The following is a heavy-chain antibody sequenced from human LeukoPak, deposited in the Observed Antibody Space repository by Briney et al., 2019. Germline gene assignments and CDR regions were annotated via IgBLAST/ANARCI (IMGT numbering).Heavy chain of an antibody. V-gene: IGHV4-59*01. D-gene: IGHD6-13*01. CDR3: ARGRGDSSSPFDY. CDR2: MYYSGST. CDR1: GGSISNYY. J-gene: IGHJ4*02. Sequence: SETLSLTCTVSGGSISNYYWSWIRQPPGKGLEWLGCMYYSGSTNYNPSLKSRVTISVDTSKNQFSLRLSSVTAADTAVYYCARGRGDSSSPFDYWGQGTLVTVSS.